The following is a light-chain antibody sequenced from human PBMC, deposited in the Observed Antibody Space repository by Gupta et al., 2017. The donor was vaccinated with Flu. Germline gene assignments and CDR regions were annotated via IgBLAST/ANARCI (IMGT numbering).Light chain of an antibody. J-gene: IGKJ2*01. V-gene: IGKV4-1*01. CDR3: QQYYSTPYT. CDR2: WAS. CDR1: QSLLYSSNHKNY. Sequence: EIVMTQSPGTLALSLGERATINCKASQSLLYSSNHKNYLAWYQQKPGQPPKLLIYWASTRESGVPDRFSGSGSGTDFTLTISSLQAEDVAAYYCQQYYSTPYTFGQGTKVEIK.